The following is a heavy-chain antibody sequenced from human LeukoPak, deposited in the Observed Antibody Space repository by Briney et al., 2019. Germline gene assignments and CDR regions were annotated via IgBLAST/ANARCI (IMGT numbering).Heavy chain of an antibody. D-gene: IGHD3-22*01. CDR2: INPNRGGT. V-gene: IGHV1-2*02. CDR1: GYTFTGYY. J-gene: IGHJ4*02. CDR3: ARERRQWLNFDY. Sequence: ASVKVSCKASGYTFTGYYMQWVRPAPGQGLGWMGWINPNRGGTNYAQKLQGRGTMTRDTSISTAYMELSRLRSDDTAVYYCARERRQWLNFDYWGQGTLVTVSS.